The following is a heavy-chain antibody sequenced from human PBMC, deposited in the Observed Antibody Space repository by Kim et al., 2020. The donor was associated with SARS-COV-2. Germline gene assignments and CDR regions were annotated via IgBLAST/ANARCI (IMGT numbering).Heavy chain of an antibody. J-gene: IGHJ4*02. V-gene: IGHV3-11*05. Sequence: AESVKGRFTISRDNAKNSLYLQMNSLRAEDTAVYYCARVRWYEVDYYFDYWGQGTLVTVSS. D-gene: IGHD6-13*01. CDR3: ARVRWYEVDYYFDY.